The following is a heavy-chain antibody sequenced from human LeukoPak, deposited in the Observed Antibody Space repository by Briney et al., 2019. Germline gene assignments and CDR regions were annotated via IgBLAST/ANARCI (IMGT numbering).Heavy chain of an antibody. CDR1: GGTFSSYA. Sequence: GASVKVSCKASGGTFSSYAISWVRQAPGQGVEWMGRIIPILGIANYAQKFQGRVTITADKSTSTAYMELSSLRSEDTAVYYCARGADYYGSGSYHPSSNWFDPWGQGTLVTVSS. D-gene: IGHD3-10*01. J-gene: IGHJ5*02. CDR2: IIPILGIA. CDR3: ARGADYYGSGSYHPSSNWFDP. V-gene: IGHV1-69*04.